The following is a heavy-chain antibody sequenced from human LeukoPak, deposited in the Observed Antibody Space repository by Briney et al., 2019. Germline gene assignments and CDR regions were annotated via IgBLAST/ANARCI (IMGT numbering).Heavy chain of an antibody. J-gene: IGHJ3*02. CDR3: ARDRRLWGSTQIDI. CDR2: INQSGNT. D-gene: IGHD3-16*01. Sequence: SETLSLTCAVYGGSFSAYYWSWIRQPPGKGLEWIGEINQSGNTNYNPSLKSRVTISVDTSKNQFSLKLSSVTAADTAVYYCARDRRLWGSTQIDIWGQGTMVTVSS. CDR1: GGSFSAYY. V-gene: IGHV4-34*01.